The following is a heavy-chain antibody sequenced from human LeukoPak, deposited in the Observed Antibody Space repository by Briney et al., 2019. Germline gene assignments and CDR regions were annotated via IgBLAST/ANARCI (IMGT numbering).Heavy chain of an antibody. Sequence: GGSLRLSCAASGFTFSSYGMHWVRQAPGKGLAWVAVISYDGSNKYYADSVKGRFTISRDNSKNTLYLQMNSLRAEDTAVYYCAKDRDIVVVTSDAFDIWGQGTMVTVSS. J-gene: IGHJ3*02. V-gene: IGHV3-30*18. CDR3: AKDRDIVVVTSDAFDI. D-gene: IGHD2-15*01. CDR1: GFTFSSYG. CDR2: ISYDGSNK.